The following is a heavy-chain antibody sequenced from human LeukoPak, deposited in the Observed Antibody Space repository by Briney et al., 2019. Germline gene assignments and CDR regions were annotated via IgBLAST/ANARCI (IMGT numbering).Heavy chain of an antibody. CDR2: ISSTSRSSYI. J-gene: IGHJ4*02. D-gene: IGHD3-22*01. CDR1: GFSFGSYS. Sequence: GGSLRLSCAASGFSFGSYSMNWVRQAPGKGLEWVSSISSTSRSSYIFYAESVEGRFTISRDNTKNSLFLQMNSLIAEDTAVYYCARGYIDNLGYSPRSAFDRWGQGTLVTVSS. CDR3: ARGYIDNLGYSPRSAFDR. V-gene: IGHV3-21*01.